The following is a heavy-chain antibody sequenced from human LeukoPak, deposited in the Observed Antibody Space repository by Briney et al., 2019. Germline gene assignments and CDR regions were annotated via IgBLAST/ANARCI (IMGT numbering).Heavy chain of an antibody. CDR2: INHSGST. D-gene: IGHD3-10*01. V-gene: IGHV4-34*01. CDR3: ARRRMVRGVRWFDP. CDR1: GGSFSGYY. J-gene: IGHJ5*02. Sequence: SETLSLTCAVYGGSFSGYYWSRIRQPPGKGLEWIGEINHSGSTNYNPSLKSRVTISVDTSKNQFSLKLSSVTAADTAVYYCARRRMVRGVRWFDPWGQGTLVTVSS.